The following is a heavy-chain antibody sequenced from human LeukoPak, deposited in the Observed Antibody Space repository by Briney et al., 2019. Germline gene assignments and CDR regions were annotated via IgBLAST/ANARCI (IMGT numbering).Heavy chain of an antibody. J-gene: IGHJ4*02. CDR3: ARSMAGFGY. CDR2: IDHSGST. CDR1: GGSFSGYY. D-gene: IGHD2/OR15-2a*01. V-gene: IGHV4-34*01. Sequence: SETLSLTCAVYGGSFSGYYWSWIRQPPGKGLEWIGEIDHSGSTNYNPPLKSRVTISVDTSKNQFSLKLSSVTAADTAVYYCARSMAGFGYWGQGTLVTVSS.